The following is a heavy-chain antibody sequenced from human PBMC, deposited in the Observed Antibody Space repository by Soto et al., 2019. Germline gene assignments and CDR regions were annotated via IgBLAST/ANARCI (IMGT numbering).Heavy chain of an antibody. CDR3: AKDQGSIGFFDY. CDR1: GFTFSNYG. Sequence: QVQLVESGGGVVQPGRSLRLSCAASGFTFSNYGMSWVRRAPGKGLEWVATISYDGNKAYYADSVKGRFTISRDNSKNTLYLQMNSLRPDDAAVFYCAKDQGSIGFFDYWGQGTLVTVSS. V-gene: IGHV3-30*18. D-gene: IGHD6-19*01. J-gene: IGHJ4*02. CDR2: ISYDGNKA.